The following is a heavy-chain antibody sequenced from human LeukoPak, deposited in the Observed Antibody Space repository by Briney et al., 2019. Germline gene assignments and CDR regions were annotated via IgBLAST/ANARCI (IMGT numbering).Heavy chain of an antibody. D-gene: IGHD1-26*01. CDR3: ANQRMAGSYLFDY. CDR1: GLTFSSYG. V-gene: IGHV3-30*02. J-gene: IGHJ4*02. CDR2: IRYDGSNK. Sequence: PGGSLRLSCAASGLTFSSYGMHWARQAPGKGLEWVAFIRYDGSNKYYADSVKGRFTISRDNSKNTLYLQMNSLRAEDTAVYYCANQRMAGSYLFDYWGQGTLVTVSS.